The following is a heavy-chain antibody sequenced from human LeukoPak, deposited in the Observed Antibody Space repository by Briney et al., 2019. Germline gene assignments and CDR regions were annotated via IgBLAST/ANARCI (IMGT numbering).Heavy chain of an antibody. CDR3: ARDRTGYSYVFDP. Sequence: ASVKISCKASGYTFTGYYMHWVRQAPGQGLEWMGWINPSSGGTNYAQKFQGRVTMTRDTSISTAYMELSRLRSDDTAVYYCARDRTGYSYVFDPWGQGTLVTVSS. CDR2: INPSSGGT. D-gene: IGHD5-18*01. J-gene: IGHJ5*02. V-gene: IGHV1-2*02. CDR1: GYTFTGYY.